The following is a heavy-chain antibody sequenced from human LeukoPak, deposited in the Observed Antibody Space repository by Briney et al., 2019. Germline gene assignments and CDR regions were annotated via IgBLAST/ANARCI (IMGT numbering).Heavy chain of an antibody. J-gene: IGHJ4*02. D-gene: IGHD4-17*01. V-gene: IGHV4-59*08. Sequence: SETLSLTCTVSGGSINSYYWSWIRQPPGKGLEWIGYIYYSRSTNYNPSLKSRVTISVDTSKNQFSLKLSSVTAADTTVYYCARQSFDYGDAVDYWGQGTLVTVSS. CDR3: ARQSFDYGDAVDY. CDR2: IYYSRST. CDR1: GGSINSYY.